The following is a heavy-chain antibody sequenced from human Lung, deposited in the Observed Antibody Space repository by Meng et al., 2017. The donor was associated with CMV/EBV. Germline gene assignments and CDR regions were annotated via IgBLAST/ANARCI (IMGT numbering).Heavy chain of an antibody. CDR2: IYYTGST. D-gene: IGHD3-3*01. J-gene: IGHJ4*02. CDR3: ARGRDFGVVTPGY. CDR1: GGSISSYF. V-gene: IGHV4-59*01. Sequence: GSLRLXCTVSGGSISSYFWSWIRQPPGKGLEWIGYIYYTGSTNYNPSLKSRVTISVDTSKKQFSLKLSSVTAADTAVYYCARGRDFGVVTPGYWGQGTLVTVSS.